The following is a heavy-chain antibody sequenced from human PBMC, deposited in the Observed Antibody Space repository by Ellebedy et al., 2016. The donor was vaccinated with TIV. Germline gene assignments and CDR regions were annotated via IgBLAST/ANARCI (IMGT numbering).Heavy chain of an antibody. Sequence: SVKVSXXASGGTFSSYAISWVRQAPGQGLEWMGGIIPIFGTANYAQKFQGRVTITADESTSTAYMELSSLRSEDTAVYYCARGGSGWYTGDYWGQGTLVTVSS. CDR2: IIPIFGTA. D-gene: IGHD6-19*01. J-gene: IGHJ4*02. V-gene: IGHV1-69*13. CDR3: ARGGSGWYTGDY. CDR1: GGTFSSYA.